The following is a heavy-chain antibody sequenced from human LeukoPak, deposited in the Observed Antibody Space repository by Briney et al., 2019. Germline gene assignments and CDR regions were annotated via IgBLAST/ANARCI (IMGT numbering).Heavy chain of an antibody. D-gene: IGHD6-13*01. CDR2: IYTSGST. J-gene: IGHJ6*03. V-gene: IGHV4-4*07. CDR3: ARAPTSEAAAGTYYYYYMDV. CDR1: GGSISSYY. Sequence: KSSETLSLTCTVSGGSISSYYWSWIRQPAGKGLEWIGRIYTSGSTNYNPSLKSRVTTSVDTSKNQFSLKLSSVTAADTAVYYCARAPTSEAAAGTYYYYYMDVWGKGTTVTISS.